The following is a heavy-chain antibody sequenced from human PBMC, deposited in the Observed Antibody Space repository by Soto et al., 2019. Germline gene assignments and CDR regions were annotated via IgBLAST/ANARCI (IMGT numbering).Heavy chain of an antibody. V-gene: IGHV4-59*12. CDR1: GGSISSYY. Sequence: SETLSLTCTVSGGSISSYYWSWIRQPPGKGLEWIGYIYYSGSTNYNPSLKSRVTISVDTSKNQFSLKLSSVTAADTAVYYCAREDTAMVYFDYWGQGTLVTVSS. CDR2: IYYSGST. D-gene: IGHD5-18*01. CDR3: AREDTAMVYFDY. J-gene: IGHJ4*02.